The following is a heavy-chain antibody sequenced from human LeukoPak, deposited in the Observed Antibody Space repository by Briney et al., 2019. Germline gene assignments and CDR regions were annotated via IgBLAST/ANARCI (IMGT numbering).Heavy chain of an antibody. D-gene: IGHD3-10*01. CDR1: GFKFSNDW. Sequence: PGGSLRLSCAASGFKFSNDWMNWVRQAPGKGLEWVANINQHGSEQYYADSVRGRFTISRDNSRNSLYLQMNSLRGEDTAVYYCARDPDVVRGVHFDYWGQGALVTVSS. V-gene: IGHV3-7*03. CDR3: ARDPDVVRGVHFDY. CDR2: INQHGSEQ. J-gene: IGHJ4*02.